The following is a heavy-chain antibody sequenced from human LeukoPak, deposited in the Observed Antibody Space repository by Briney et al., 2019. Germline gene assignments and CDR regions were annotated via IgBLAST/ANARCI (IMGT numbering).Heavy chain of an antibody. CDR2: IWYDGSDK. CDR1: GFTFSSYG. V-gene: IGHV3-33*06. D-gene: IGHD4-17*01. CDR3: AKISDYGDYFDY. Sequence: PGGSLRLSCAASGFTFSSYGMHWVRQAPGKGLEWVAVIWYDGSDKYYADSVKGRFIISRDNSKNTLYLQMNSLRAEDTAVYYCAKISDYGDYFDYWGQGTLVTVSS. J-gene: IGHJ4*02.